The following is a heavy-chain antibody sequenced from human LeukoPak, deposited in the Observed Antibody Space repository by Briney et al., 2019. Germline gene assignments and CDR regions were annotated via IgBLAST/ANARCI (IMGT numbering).Heavy chain of an antibody. Sequence: SETLSLTCTVSGGSISSSSYYWGWIRQPPGKGLEWIGSIYYSGSTYYNPSLKSRVTISVDTSKNQFSLKLSSVTAADTAVYYCARRGRYNWNYGVGWFDPWGQGTLVTVSS. CDR1: GGSISSSSYY. J-gene: IGHJ5*02. V-gene: IGHV4-39*01. CDR3: ARRGRYNWNYGVGWFDP. CDR2: IYYSGST. D-gene: IGHD1-7*01.